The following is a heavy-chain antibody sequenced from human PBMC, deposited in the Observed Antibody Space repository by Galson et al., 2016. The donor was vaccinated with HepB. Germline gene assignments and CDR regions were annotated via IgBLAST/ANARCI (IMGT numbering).Heavy chain of an antibody. CDR2: VYNSGGT. D-gene: IGHD3-3*01. CDR3: ARTYYDFWNGYFDY. J-gene: IGHJ4*02. CDR1: GASISSYY. V-gene: IGHV4-59*01. Sequence: ETLSLTCTVSGASISSYYWSWIRQPPNKGLEWMGYVYNSGGTSYNPSLQSRVTISEDTSKNEFSLKLSSVTPADTAVYFCARTYYDFWNGYFDYWGQGIPVTVSS.